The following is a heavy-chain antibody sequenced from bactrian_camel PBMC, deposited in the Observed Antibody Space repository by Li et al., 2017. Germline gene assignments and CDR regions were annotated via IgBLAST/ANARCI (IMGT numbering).Heavy chain of an antibody. J-gene: IGHJ6*01. CDR1: AYTYDWRS. V-gene: IGHV3S31*01. CDR2: IYRAGGNT. CDR3: AADLLWGRYSATIRPADFGH. Sequence: DVQLVESGGGSVQAGGSLRLSCVGDAYTYDWRSMAWFRQAPGKEREGVAVIYRAGGNTVYAPSVKGRSTISQDNAKNTLYLQMDNLKPDDTAMYYCAADLLWGRYSATIRPADFGHFGQGTQVTVS. D-gene: IGHD4*01.